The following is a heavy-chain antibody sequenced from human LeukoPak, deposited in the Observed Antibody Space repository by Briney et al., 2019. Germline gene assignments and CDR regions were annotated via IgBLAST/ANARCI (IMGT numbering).Heavy chain of an antibody. J-gene: IGHJ4*02. V-gene: IGHV3-53*04. CDR1: GFTVSNNY. CDR2: IYSDGST. CDR3: ARETKYGGYSYGFLDY. Sequence: GGSLRLSCAASGFTVSNNYMNLVRQAPGKGLEWVSGIYSDGSTYYADSVKGRFTISRHNSNNTLYLQMNRLRDEDTAVYYCARETKYGGYSYGFLDYWGQGTPVTVSS. D-gene: IGHD5-18*01.